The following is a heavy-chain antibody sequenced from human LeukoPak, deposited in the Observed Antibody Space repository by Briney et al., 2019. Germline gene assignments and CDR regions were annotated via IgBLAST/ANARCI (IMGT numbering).Heavy chain of an antibody. CDR1: GGSFSGYN. Sequence: SETLSLTCAAYGGSFSGYNWSWIRQPPGKGLEWTGEINRSGTTNYNPSLKSRVTISVDTSKIQFSLKLSSVTAADTAVFFRAEDGIRYFDWLEGDYYYYYMDVWGKGTTVTISS. V-gene: IGHV4-34*01. J-gene: IGHJ6*03. CDR3: AEDGIRYFDWLEGDYYYYYMDV. D-gene: IGHD3-9*01. CDR2: INRSGTT.